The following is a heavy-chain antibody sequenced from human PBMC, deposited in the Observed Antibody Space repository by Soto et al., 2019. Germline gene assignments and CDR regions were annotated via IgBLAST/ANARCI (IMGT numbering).Heavy chain of an antibody. D-gene: IGHD3-3*01. Sequence: PPETLSLTCPVYSASVNIYYCNWIRQPHGKGLEWIGEINHTGGTHYNPSLKRGVTMPLDTSKNQFSWRLRSVTAADTAIYYCATRITVFGLLIPPFDPWGQGTQVTVSS. J-gene: IGHJ5*02. CDR1: SASVNIYY. V-gene: IGHV4-34*01. CDR3: ATRITVFGLLIPPFDP. CDR2: INHTGGT.